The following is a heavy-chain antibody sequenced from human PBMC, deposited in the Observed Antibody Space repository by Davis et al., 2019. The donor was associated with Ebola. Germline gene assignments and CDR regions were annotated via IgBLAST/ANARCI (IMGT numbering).Heavy chain of an antibody. D-gene: IGHD5-18*01. J-gene: IGHJ3*02. CDR2: IYPGDSDT. CDR3: AVTLKRSLDAFDI. V-gene: IGHV5-51*01. Sequence: GESLKISCKGSGYSFTSYWIGWVRQMPGKGLEWMGIIYPGDSDTRYSPSFQGQVTISADKSISTAYLQWSSLKASDTAMYYCAVTLKRSLDAFDIWGQGTMVTVSS. CDR1: GYSFTSYW.